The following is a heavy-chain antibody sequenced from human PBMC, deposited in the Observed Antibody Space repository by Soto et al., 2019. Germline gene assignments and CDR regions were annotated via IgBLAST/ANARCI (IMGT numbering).Heavy chain of an antibody. V-gene: IGHV4-59*08. D-gene: IGHD3-10*01. J-gene: IGHJ6*02. CDR1: GASISSYY. CDR3: ARHGGHYGSGEPYDYYGMDV. CDR2: MYYSGST. Sequence: QVQLQESGPGLVKPSETLSLTCTVSGASISSYYWSWIRQPPGKGLEWIGYMYYSGSTNYNPSLKSRVTILLDTSKNQFSLRLSSVTAADTAVYYCARHGGHYGSGEPYDYYGMDVWGQGTTVTVSS.